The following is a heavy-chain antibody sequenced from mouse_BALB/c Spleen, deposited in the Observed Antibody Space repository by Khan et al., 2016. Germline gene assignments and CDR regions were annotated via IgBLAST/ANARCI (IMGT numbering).Heavy chain of an antibody. CDR2: ISYSGSI. Sequence: EVQLQESGPGLVKPSQSLSLTCTVTGYSITSDYAWNWIRQFPGNKLEWMGYISYSGSISYNPSLKSRISITRDTSKNQFFLQLNSVTTEDTATYYCAKSMITPGFAYWGQGTLVTVSA. D-gene: IGHD2-4*01. CDR1: GYSITSDYA. V-gene: IGHV3-2*02. CDR3: AKSMITPGFAY. J-gene: IGHJ3*01.